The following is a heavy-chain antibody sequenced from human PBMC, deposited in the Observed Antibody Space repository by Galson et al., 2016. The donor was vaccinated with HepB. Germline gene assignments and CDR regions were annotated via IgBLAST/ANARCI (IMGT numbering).Heavy chain of an antibody. J-gene: IGHJ5*02. V-gene: IGHV1-69*06. Sequence: SVKVSCKASGDTFSSYDISWVRQAPGQGLEWMGGIIPMFVTGNYAQKFQGRLTIKAEKPTRTVYMELRNLTYDDTAVYYCARGGDSWTRKWFDPWGQGTPVIVS. CDR2: IIPMFVTG. D-gene: IGHD6-13*01. CDR1: GDTFSSYD. CDR3: ARGGDSWTRKWFDP.